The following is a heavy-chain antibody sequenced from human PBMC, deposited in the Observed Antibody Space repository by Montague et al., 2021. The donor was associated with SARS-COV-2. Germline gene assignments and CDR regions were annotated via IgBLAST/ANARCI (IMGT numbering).Heavy chain of an antibody. CDR2: LTSSGTTI. Sequence: SRRLSCAASRFTFSSYEMNWVRQAPGKGLEWVSYLTSSGTTIYYADSVKGRFTTSRDNAKNSLYLQMNSLRAEDTAVYYCARGGGGYDYFFNYYGMDTWGQGTTVTVSS. D-gene: IGHD5-12*01. CDR3: ARGGGGYDYFFNYYGMDT. V-gene: IGHV3-48*03. J-gene: IGHJ6*02. CDR1: RFTFSSYE.